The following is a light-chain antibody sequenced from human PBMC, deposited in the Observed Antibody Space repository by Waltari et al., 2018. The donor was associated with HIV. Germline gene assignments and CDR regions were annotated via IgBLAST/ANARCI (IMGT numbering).Light chain of an antibody. J-gene: IGKJ4*01. CDR1: RTVLYSSNNQNY. Sequence: DIVMTQSPDSLPVSLGERATINCRASRTVLYSSNNQNYLAWYQQKPGHPPKVCLHWASTRAFGVPGRFSGSGSGTNFSLTISSLQADDVAMYFCQQYFSLPHTFGGGTKLEIK. V-gene: IGKV4-1*01. CDR2: WAS. CDR3: QQYFSLPHT.